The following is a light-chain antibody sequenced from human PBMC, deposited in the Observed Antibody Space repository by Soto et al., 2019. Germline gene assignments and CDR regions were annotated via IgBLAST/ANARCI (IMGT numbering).Light chain of an antibody. CDR1: QSVSSSY. J-gene: IGKJ4*01. CDR3: QQYGSSPLT. CDR2: GAS. V-gene: IGKV3-20*01. Sequence: EIVVTQSPATLSVSPGERATLSCRASQSVSSSYLAWYQQKSGQAPRLLIYGASSRATGIPDRFSGSGSGTDFTLTISRLEPEDFAVYYCQQYGSSPLTFGGGTKVDIK.